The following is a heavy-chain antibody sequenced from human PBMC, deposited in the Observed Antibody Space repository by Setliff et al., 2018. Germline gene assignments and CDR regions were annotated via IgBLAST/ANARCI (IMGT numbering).Heavy chain of an antibody. CDR2: LYSSGST. CDR1: GASISSDY. J-gene: IGHJ4*02. CDR3: ARDFPYFGGSGAFFY. Sequence: SSETLSLTCTVSGASISSDYWSWIRQPAGKGLEWIGYLYSSGSTNYTPSLSSRVTISVDTSKHQFSLKLRSVTAADTAMSYCARDFPYFGGSGAFFYWGQGALVTVSS. V-gene: IGHV4-59*01. D-gene: IGHD3-10*01.